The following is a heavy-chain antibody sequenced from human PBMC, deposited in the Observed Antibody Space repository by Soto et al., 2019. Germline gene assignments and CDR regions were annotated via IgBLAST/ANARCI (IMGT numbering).Heavy chain of an antibody. D-gene: IGHD3-16*01. CDR2: IWYDGSNK. CDR1: GFTFSSYG. J-gene: IGHJ3*02. CDR3: GGAPGDTKAFDT. Sequence: QVQLVESGGGVVQPGRSLRLSCGASGFTFSSYGMHWVRQAPGKGLEWVAVIWYDGSNKYYADSVKGRFTISRDNSKNPLYLQLTGRRAEDRALYYCGGAPGDTKAFDTWGKGTMVPASS. V-gene: IGHV3-33*01.